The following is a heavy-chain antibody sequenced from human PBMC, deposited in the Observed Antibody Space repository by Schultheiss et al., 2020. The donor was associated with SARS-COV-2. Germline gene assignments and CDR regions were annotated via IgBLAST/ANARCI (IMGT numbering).Heavy chain of an antibody. Sequence: GGSLRLSCAASGFTFSSYSMHWVRQAPGKGLAWVAFIRYDGSNKYYADSVKGRFTISRDNSKNTLYLQMNSLRAEDTAVYYCAKEVKGAPDYWGQGTLVTVSS. CDR2: IRYDGSNK. CDR1: GFTFSSYS. J-gene: IGHJ4*02. CDR3: AKEVKGAPDY. D-gene: IGHD1-26*01. V-gene: IGHV3-30*02.